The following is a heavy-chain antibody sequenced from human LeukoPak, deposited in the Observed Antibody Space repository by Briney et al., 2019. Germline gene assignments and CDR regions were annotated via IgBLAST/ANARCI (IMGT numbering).Heavy chain of an antibody. Sequence: GGSLRLSCAASGFTFSSYEMNWVRQAPGKGLEWVSYISSSGSTIYYADSVKGRFTISRDNAKNSLYLQMNSLRAEDTAVYYCARDLWASGYNAPAFDIWGQGTMVTVPS. CDR2: ISSSGSTI. CDR3: ARDLWASGYNAPAFDI. D-gene: IGHD5-24*01. V-gene: IGHV3-48*03. CDR1: GFTFSSYE. J-gene: IGHJ3*02.